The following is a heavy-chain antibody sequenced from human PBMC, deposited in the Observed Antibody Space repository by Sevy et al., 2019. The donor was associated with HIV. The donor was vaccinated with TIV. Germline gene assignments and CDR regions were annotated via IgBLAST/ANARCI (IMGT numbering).Heavy chain of an antibody. V-gene: IGHV3-49*03. Sequence: GGSLRLSCTASGFTFGDYARSWFRQAPGRGLEWVGFIRSETYGETPEYAASVKGRFTVSRDDSKSIVYLQMNSLKTEDTAVYYCTRRASRVYGDHLNLYWGQGTLVTVSS. D-gene: IGHD2-21*02. J-gene: IGHJ4*02. CDR1: GFTFGDYA. CDR2: IRSETYGETP. CDR3: TRRASRVYGDHLNLY.